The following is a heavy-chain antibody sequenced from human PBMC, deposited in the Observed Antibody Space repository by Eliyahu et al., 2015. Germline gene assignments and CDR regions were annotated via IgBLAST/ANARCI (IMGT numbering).Heavy chain of an antibody. V-gene: IGHV4-38-2*01. CDR3: ARGHSGSYVPFDY. CDR2: IYHSGST. J-gene: IGHJ4*02. D-gene: IGHD1-26*01. Sequence: QVQLQESGPGLVKPSETLSLXCAVXGYSIRSGYYWGWIRQPPGKGLEWIGSIYHSGSTYYNPSLKSRVTISVDTSKNQFSLKLRSVTAADTAVYYCARGHSGSYVPFDYWGQGTLVTVSS. CDR1: GYSIRSGYY.